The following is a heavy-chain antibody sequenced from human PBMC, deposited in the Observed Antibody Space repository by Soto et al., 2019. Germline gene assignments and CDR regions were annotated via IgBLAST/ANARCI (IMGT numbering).Heavy chain of an antibody. J-gene: IGHJ6*02. CDR1: GYSFTSYW. CDR3: ARAPALGLYYYGMDV. V-gene: IGHV5-10-1*01. D-gene: IGHD2-2*01. CDR2: IDPSDSYT. Sequence: PGESLKISCKGPGYSFTSYWISWVRQMPGQGLEWMGRIDPSDSYTNYSPSFQGHVTISADKSISTAYLQWSSLKASDTAMYYCARAPALGLYYYGMDVWGQGTTVTVSS.